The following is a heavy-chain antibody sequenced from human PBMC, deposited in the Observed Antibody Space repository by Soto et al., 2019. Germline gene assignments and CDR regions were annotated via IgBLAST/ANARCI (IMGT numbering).Heavy chain of an antibody. Sequence: ASVKVSCKASGDTFSNSAIHWLRQAPGQRLEWMAWVNAGDGDTSYSQRFQDRLTITRDTPARTVYMDLSSLRSDDTAVYYCARVKASGWLNWFDPWGQGTLVTVSS. D-gene: IGHD6-19*01. CDR1: GDTFSNSA. J-gene: IGHJ5*02. V-gene: IGHV1-3*01. CDR2: VNAGDGDT. CDR3: ARVKASGWLNWFDP.